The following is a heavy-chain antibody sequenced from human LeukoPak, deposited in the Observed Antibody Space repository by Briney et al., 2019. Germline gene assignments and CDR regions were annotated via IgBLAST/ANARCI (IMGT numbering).Heavy chain of an antibody. V-gene: IGHV4-34*01. CDR3: ARDYKGYYYDSSGYYLFDY. D-gene: IGHD3-22*01. J-gene: IGHJ4*02. CDR2: INHSGST. CDR1: GGSFSGYY. Sequence: SETLSLTCAVYGGSFSGYYWSWLRQPPGKGLEWIGEINHSGSTNYNPSLKSRVTISVDTSKNQFSLKLSSVTAADTAVYYCARDYKGYYYDSSGYYLFDYWGQGTLVTVSS.